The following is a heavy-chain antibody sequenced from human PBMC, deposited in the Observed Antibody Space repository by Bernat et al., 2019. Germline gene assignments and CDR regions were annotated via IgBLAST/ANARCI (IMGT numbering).Heavy chain of an antibody. Sequence: QLQLQESGPGLVKPSETLSLTCTVSGGSISSSSYYWGWIRQPPGKGLEWIGSIYYSGSTYYNPSLKSRVTISVDTSKNQFSLKLSSVTAADTAVYYCARSTAMVIVGYWGQGTLVTVSS. CDR3: ARSTAMVIVGY. D-gene: IGHD5-18*01. V-gene: IGHV4-39*01. CDR1: GGSISSSSYY. J-gene: IGHJ4*02. CDR2: IYYSGST.